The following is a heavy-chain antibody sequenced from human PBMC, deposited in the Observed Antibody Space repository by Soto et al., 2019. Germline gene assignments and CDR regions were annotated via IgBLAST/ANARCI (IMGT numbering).Heavy chain of an antibody. Sequence: EVRLVESGGGLVRPGGSLRLSCAASGFTFSRYGMNWVRQAPGRGLEWVSSIDSGSTPFYIYYADSVRGRFTISRDNSKNSLFLQMNSLRADDTAVYYCARGEEFNLLPLHYWGQGTLVTVSS. CDR1: GFTFSRYG. J-gene: IGHJ4*02. CDR3: ARGEEFNLLPLHY. CDR2: IDSGSTPFYI. V-gene: IGHV3-21*01. D-gene: IGHD2-15*01.